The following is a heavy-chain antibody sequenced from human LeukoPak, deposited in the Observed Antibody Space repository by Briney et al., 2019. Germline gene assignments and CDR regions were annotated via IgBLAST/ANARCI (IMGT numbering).Heavy chain of an antibody. CDR1: GFSFSSYS. CDR3: ARAYSSSSYYMDV. V-gene: IGHV3-21*01. Sequence: PGGSLRLSCAASGFSFSSYSMNWVRQAPGKGLEWVSSISSSSSYIYYADSVKGRFTISRDNAKNSLYLQMNSLGAEDTAVYYCARAYSSSSYYMDVWGKGTTVTVSS. CDR2: ISSSSSYI. J-gene: IGHJ6*03. D-gene: IGHD6-6*01.